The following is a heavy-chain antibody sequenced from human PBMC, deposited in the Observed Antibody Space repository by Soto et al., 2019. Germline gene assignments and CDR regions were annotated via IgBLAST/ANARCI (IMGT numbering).Heavy chain of an antibody. CDR2: ISYGGST. Sequence: QVQLQESGPGLVKPSQTLSLTCTVSGGSINSGGYCWSWIRQHPGKGLDWIGCISYGGSTSYNPSLKSRVTISVDTSKNQFSLKLTSVTAAETAVYYCSRGILVWGQGALITVSS. CDR3: SRGILV. V-gene: IGHV4-31*03. J-gene: IGHJ4*02. CDR1: GGSINSGGYC. D-gene: IGHD5-18*01.